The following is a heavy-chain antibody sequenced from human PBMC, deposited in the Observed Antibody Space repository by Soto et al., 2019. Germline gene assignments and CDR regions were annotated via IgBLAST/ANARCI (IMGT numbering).Heavy chain of an antibody. CDR3: ARGGWSFDY. Sequence: SETLSLTCTVSGGSISSNYWSWIRQPPGKGLQWIGYIYYSGSTNYNPSLKSRVTISVDTSKNQFSLKLSSVTAADTAVYYCARGGWSFDYWGQGTLVTVSS. J-gene: IGHJ4*02. V-gene: IGHV4-59*01. CDR1: GGSISSNY. CDR2: IYYSGST. D-gene: IGHD6-19*01.